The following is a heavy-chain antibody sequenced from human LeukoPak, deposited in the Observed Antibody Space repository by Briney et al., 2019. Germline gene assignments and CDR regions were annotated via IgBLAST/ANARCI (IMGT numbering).Heavy chain of an antibody. J-gene: IGHJ4*02. Sequence: PSETLSLTCTGSGDSISSYYWTWIRQPPGKGLEWIGYIYFTGSTNYNPALKSRVTISVDTSKNQFSLKLSSVTAADTAVYYCARDWGRSSGYYALFEYWGRGTLVTVSS. CDR3: ARDWGRSSGYYALFEY. CDR2: IYFTGST. V-gene: IGHV4-59*01. D-gene: IGHD3-22*01. CDR1: GDSISSYY.